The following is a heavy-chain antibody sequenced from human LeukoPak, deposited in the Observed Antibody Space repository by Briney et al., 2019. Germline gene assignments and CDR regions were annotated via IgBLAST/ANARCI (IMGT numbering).Heavy chain of an antibody. D-gene: IGHD6-19*01. Sequence: GGSLRLSCAASGFTFDDYAMHWVRQAPGKGREGVSGICWNSGSIGYADSVKGRFTISRDNAKNSLYLQMNSLRAEDTALYYCARHAVAGTPDAFDIWGQGTMVTVSS. V-gene: IGHV3-9*01. CDR1: GFTFDDYA. CDR2: ICWNSGSI. CDR3: ARHAVAGTPDAFDI. J-gene: IGHJ3*02.